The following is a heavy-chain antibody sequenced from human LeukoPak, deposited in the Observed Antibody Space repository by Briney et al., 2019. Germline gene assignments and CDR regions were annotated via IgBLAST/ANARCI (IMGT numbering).Heavy chain of an antibody. CDR2: ISGSGGST. CDR1: GFTFGSYA. D-gene: IGHD3-3*01. J-gene: IGHJ3*02. CDR3: AKSPKRVVPGGAFDI. V-gene: IGHV3-23*01. Sequence: PGGSRRLSRAASGFTFGSYAMSWVRQAPGKGLEWVSAISGSGGSTYYADSVKGRFTISRDNSKNTLYLQMNSLRAEDTAVYYCAKSPKRVVPGGAFDIWGQGTMVTVSS.